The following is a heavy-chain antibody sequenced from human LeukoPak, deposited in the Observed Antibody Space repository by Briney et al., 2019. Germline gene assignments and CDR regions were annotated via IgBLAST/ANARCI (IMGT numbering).Heavy chain of an antibody. CDR3: ARESSLWELLGLFDY. CDR1: GGSISSYY. V-gene: IGHV4-4*07. J-gene: IGHJ4*02. Sequence: SETLSLTCTVSGGSISSYYWSWIRQPAGKGLEWIGRIYTSGSTNYNPSLKSRVTMSVDTSKNQFSLKLSSVTAADTAVYYCARESSLWELLGLFDYWGQGTLVTVSS. D-gene: IGHD1-26*01. CDR2: IYTSGST.